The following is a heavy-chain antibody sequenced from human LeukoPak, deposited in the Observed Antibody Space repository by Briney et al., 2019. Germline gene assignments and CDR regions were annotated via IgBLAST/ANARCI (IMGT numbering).Heavy chain of an antibody. CDR3: AKKYGSGSYYNFVEY. V-gene: IGHV3-21*04. CDR2: ISSSSSYI. D-gene: IGHD3-10*01. J-gene: IGHJ4*02. CDR1: GFTFSSYS. Sequence: GGSLRLSCAASGFTFSSYSMNWVRQAPGKGLEWVSSISSSSSYIYYADSVKGRFTISRDNAKNTLYVQMNSLRAEDTAVYYCAKKYGSGSYYNFVEYWGQGTLVTVSS.